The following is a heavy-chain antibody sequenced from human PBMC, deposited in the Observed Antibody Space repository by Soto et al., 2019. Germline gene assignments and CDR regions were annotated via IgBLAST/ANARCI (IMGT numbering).Heavy chain of an antibody. Sequence: PGGSLRLSCAASGFTVSSNYRSWVRQAPGKGLEWVSVIYSGGSTYYADSVKGRFTISRDNSKNTLYLQMNSLRAEDTAVYYCARDLTSYDILTGWDFGGQGTMVTVYS. CDR2: IYSGGST. V-gene: IGHV3-53*01. J-gene: IGHJ4*02. CDR3: ARDLTSYDILTGWDF. D-gene: IGHD3-9*01. CDR1: GFTVSSNY.